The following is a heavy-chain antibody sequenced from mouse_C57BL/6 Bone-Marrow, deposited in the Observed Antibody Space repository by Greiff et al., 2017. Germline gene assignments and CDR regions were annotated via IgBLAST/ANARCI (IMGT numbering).Heavy chain of an antibody. CDR1: GYTFTSYW. Sequence: VQLQQPGAELVKPGASVKMSCKASGYTFTSYWITWVKQRPGQGLEWIGDIYPGSGSTNYNEKFKSKATLTVDTSSSTAYMQLSSLTSEDSAVYYCARPPYYGSSGDFDYWGQGTTLTVSS. CDR3: ARPPYYGSSGDFDY. CDR2: IYPGSGST. J-gene: IGHJ2*01. D-gene: IGHD1-1*01. V-gene: IGHV1-55*01.